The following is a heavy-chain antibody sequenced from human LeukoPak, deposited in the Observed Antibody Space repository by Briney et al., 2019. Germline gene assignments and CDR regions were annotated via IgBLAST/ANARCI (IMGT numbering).Heavy chain of an antibody. Sequence: ASVKVSCKTSGFTFTGYYFHWMRQAPGQGLEWMGSIDANSGGTEYAQKFQGRVTMTRDASLSTAYMEVTSLTSDDTAVYYCARDKTPSRWNYYDSSGYQYFDYWGQGTLVTVSS. CDR3: ARDKTPSRWNYYDSSGYQYFDY. J-gene: IGHJ4*02. V-gene: IGHV1-2*02. CDR1: GFTFTGYY. D-gene: IGHD3-22*01. CDR2: IDANSGGT.